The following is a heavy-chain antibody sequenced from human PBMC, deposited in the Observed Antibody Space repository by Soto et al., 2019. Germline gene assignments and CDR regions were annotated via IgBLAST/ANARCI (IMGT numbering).Heavy chain of an antibody. Sequence: GGSLRLSCAASGFTFSSYGMHWVRQAPGKGLEWVAVIWYDGSNKYYADSVKGRFTISRDNSKNRLYLQMNSLRAEDTAVYYCAREKDGYPDVHIDYWGQGTLVTVSS. D-gene: IGHD5-12*01. CDR1: GFTFSSYG. V-gene: IGHV3-33*01. CDR2: IWYDGSNK. CDR3: AREKDGYPDVHIDY. J-gene: IGHJ4*02.